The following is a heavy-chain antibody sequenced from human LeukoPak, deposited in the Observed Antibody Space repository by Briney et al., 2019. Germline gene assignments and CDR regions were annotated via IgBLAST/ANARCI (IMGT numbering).Heavy chain of an antibody. D-gene: IGHD4-23*01. CDR1: GYTFTSYY. CDR2: INPSGGST. V-gene: IGHV1-46*01. Sequence: GASVKVSCKASGYTFTSYYMHWERQAPGQGLEWMGIINPSGGSTSYAQKFQGRVTMTRDMSTSTDYMELSSLRSEDTAVYYCARDNSVEDTAWWFDPWGQGTLVTVSS. J-gene: IGHJ5*02. CDR3: ARDNSVEDTAWWFDP.